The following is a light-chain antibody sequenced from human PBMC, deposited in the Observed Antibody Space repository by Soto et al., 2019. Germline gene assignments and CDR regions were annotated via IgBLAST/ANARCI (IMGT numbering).Light chain of an antibody. Sequence: EIVLTQSPATLSLSPGERATLSCRARQSIRSNLAWYQHKPGQAPRLLIYDASNRATGIPGRFSGSRSGTDFTLTISNLEPEDFAVYYCQQRDNWPWTFGQGAKVEIK. V-gene: IGKV3-11*01. CDR2: DAS. CDR3: QQRDNWPWT. CDR1: QSIRSN. J-gene: IGKJ1*01.